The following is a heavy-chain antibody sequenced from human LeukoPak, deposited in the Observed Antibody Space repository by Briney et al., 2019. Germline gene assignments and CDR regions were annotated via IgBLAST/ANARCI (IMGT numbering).Heavy chain of an antibody. Sequence: SETLSLTCAVYGGSFSGYYWSWIRQPPGKGLEWIGEINHSGSTNYKPSLKSRVTISVDTSKNQFSLKLSSVTAADTAVYYCARSTAMVVNWYFDLWGRGTLVTVSS. V-gene: IGHV4-34*01. CDR2: INHSGST. CDR3: ARSTAMVVNWYFDL. CDR1: GGSFSGYY. J-gene: IGHJ2*01. D-gene: IGHD5-18*01.